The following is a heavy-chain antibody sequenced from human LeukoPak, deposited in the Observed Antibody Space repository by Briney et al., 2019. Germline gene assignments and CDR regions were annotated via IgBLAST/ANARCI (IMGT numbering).Heavy chain of an antibody. V-gene: IGHV3-30*04. D-gene: IGHD5-18*01. CDR2: ISFDGSNK. CDR1: GFTFNTYA. CDR3: VRESGYSYGRFDY. J-gene: IGHJ4*02. Sequence: GSLRLSCAASGFTFNTYAMHWVRQAPGKGLEWVAVISFDGSNKYYADSVKGRFTISRDNSKNTMYMKMNSLRAEDTAVYYCVRESGYSYGRFDYWGQGTLVTVSS.